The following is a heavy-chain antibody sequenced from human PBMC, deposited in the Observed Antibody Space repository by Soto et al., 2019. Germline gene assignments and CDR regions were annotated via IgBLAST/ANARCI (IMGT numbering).Heavy chain of an antibody. Sequence: ASVKVSCKASGYTFTGYYMHWVRQAPGQGLEWMGWINPNSGGTNYAQKFQGWVTMTRDTSISTAYMELSRLRSDDTAVYYCAREATQWANLDYYDILTGYRYYYGMDVWGQGTTGTVSS. CDR2: INPNSGGT. CDR3: AREATQWANLDYYDILTGYRYYYGMDV. J-gene: IGHJ6*02. D-gene: IGHD3-9*01. V-gene: IGHV1-2*04. CDR1: GYTFTGYY.